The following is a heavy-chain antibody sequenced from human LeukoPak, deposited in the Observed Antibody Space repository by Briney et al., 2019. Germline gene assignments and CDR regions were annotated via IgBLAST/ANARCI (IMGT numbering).Heavy chain of an antibody. J-gene: IGHJ4*02. CDR1: GDSVSSNLAT. V-gene: IGHV6-1*01. D-gene: IGHD2-8*01. CDR2: TYYRSKWSN. CDR3: ARALGVVFDY. Sequence: SQTLSLTCVISGDSVSSNLATWNWIRQSPSRGLECLGRTYYRSKWSNDYAVSVKSRLIINPDTSKDHFSLQLSFVTPEDTAVYFCARALGVVFDYWGQGTLVTVSS.